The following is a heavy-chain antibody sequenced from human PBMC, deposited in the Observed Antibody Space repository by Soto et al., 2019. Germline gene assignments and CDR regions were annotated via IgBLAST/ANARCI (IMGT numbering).Heavy chain of an antibody. V-gene: IGHV3-7*03. CDR2: INPGGSDT. J-gene: IGHJ4*02. CDR1: GLTFSNYW. CDR3: LGGTNNDTP. D-gene: IGHD2-8*01. Sequence: GGSLRLSCAASGLTFSNYWMNWVRQAPGKGLEWVAKINPGGSDTYYIDSVKGRFTISRDNAQNSVSLQMNSLRAVDTAVYYCLGGTNNDTPRGQGTLVTVSS.